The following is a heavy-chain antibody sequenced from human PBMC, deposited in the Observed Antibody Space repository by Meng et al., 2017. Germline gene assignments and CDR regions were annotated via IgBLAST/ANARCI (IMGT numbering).Heavy chain of an antibody. CDR3: ASNDGTGDRTGGDY. Sequence: QVQQVQSGAEVKRPCASVKVSCKASGGTFSSNAISWVRQAPGQGLEWMGGIIPIFGTANYAQKFQGRVTITADESTSTAYMELSSLRSEDTAVYYCASNDGTGDRTGGDYWGQGTLVTVSS. CDR1: GGTFSSNA. J-gene: IGHJ4*02. D-gene: IGHD7-27*01. V-gene: IGHV1-69*01. CDR2: IIPIFGTA.